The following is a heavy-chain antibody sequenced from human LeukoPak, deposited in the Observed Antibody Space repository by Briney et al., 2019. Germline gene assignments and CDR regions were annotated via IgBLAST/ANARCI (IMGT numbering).Heavy chain of an antibody. CDR3: ASNPPNTGDFYY. CDR1: GYTFTNLN. D-gene: IGHD1-1*01. J-gene: IGHJ4*02. V-gene: IGHV1-8*01. CDR2: MSPNSGDT. Sequence: ASVRVSCKTSGYTFTNLNINWLRQAPGQGLEWRGWMSPNSGDTGYAQKFQGRVSMTRDIFKSTAYMELSSLRSEDTAIYYCASNPPNTGDFYYWGLGTLVTASS.